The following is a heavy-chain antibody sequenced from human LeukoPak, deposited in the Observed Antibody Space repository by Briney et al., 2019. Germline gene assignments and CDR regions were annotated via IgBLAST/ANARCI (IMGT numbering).Heavy chain of an antibody. CDR2: VSTSGSYI. Sequence: PGRSLRLSCAASGFTFSSCSMNWVRQAPGKGLEWVSSVSTSGSYIYYADSVKGRFTISRDNAKNSLYLQVSSLRAEDTAVYYCARDHGYCSSTTCYGVMGWFDLWGQGTLVTVSS. CDR1: GFTFSSCS. J-gene: IGHJ5*02. CDR3: ARDHGYCSSTTCYGVMGWFDL. D-gene: IGHD2-2*01. V-gene: IGHV3-21*01.